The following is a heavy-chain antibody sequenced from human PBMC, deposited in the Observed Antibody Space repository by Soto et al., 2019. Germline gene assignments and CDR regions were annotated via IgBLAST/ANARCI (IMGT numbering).Heavy chain of an antibody. CDR1: GFTFSSYA. J-gene: IGHJ4*02. CDR2: ISGSGGST. Sequence: GGSLRLSCAASGFTFSSYAMSWVRQAPGKGLEWVSAISGSGGSTYYADSVKGRFTISRDNSKNTLYLQMNSLRAEDTAVYYCTASSSSWYFDYWGQGTLVTVSS. CDR3: TASSSSWYFDY. V-gene: IGHV3-23*01. D-gene: IGHD6-13*01.